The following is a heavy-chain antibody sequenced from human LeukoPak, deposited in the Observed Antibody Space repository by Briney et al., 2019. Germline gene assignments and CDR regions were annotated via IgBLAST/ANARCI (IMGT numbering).Heavy chain of an antibody. CDR3: ASMIVAVITDPDAFDI. J-gene: IGHJ3*02. D-gene: IGHD3-22*01. V-gene: IGHV3-30-3*01. Sequence: GGSLRLSCAASGFTFSSYAMHWIRQAPGKGLEWVAVISYDGSNKYYADSVKGRFTISRDNSKDTLYLQMNSLRAEDTAVYYCASMIVAVITDPDAFDIWGQGTMVTVSS. CDR2: ISYDGSNK. CDR1: GFTFSSYA.